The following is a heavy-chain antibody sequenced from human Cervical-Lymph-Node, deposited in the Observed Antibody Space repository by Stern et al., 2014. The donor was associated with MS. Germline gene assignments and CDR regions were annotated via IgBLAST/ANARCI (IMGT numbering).Heavy chain of an antibody. V-gene: IGHV3-53*01. J-gene: IGHJ4*02. Sequence: EVQLEESGGGVIQPGGSLRLSCTASGFTVSRDYMTWVRQAPGKGLEWVSFITNVGSAFYTDSVKGRFTISRDDSKNTVYLHMTSLRAEDTAMYYCARDTSSPERSDWWGQGTLVTVSS. CDR1: GFTVSRDY. D-gene: IGHD1-1*01. CDR3: ARDTSSPERSDW. CDR2: ITNVGSA.